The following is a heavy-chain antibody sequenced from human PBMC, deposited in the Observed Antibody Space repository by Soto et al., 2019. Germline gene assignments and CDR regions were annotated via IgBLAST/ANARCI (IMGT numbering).Heavy chain of an antibody. V-gene: IGHV4-59*01. Sequence: SETLSLTCNVSGGSIYTYYWNWIRQSPGKGLEWIGYISDGGSTNYNPSLKSRVTISVDTSKNQFSLKLSSVTAADTAVYYCARTTGDSSGYYPFDYWGQGTLVTVSS. CDR2: ISDGGST. J-gene: IGHJ4*02. CDR3: ARTTGDSSGYYPFDY. D-gene: IGHD3-22*01. CDR1: GGSIYTYY.